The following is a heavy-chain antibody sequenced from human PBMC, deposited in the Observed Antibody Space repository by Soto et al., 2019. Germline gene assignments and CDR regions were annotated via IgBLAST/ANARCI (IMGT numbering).Heavy chain of an antibody. J-gene: IGHJ4*02. D-gene: IGHD3-10*01. CDR1: GFTFSSYA. CDR3: AKFKFSRGSPSDY. CDR2: ISGSGSST. V-gene: IGHV3-23*01. Sequence: EVQLLESGGGLVQPGGSLRLSCAASGFTFSSYAMNWVRQAPGKGREWASGISGSGSSTNYADSVKGRFTISRDNSKNTLFLQMNSLRAEDTAVYYCAKFKFSRGSPSDYWGQGILVTVSS.